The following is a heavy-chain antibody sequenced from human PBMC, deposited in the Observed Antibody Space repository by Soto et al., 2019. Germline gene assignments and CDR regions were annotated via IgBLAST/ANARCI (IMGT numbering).Heavy chain of an antibody. D-gene: IGHD1-26*01. Sequence: EVQVVESGGGLVKPGGSLTLSCNFTFSLYSMNWVRQAPGKGLGWVASISSGAAYIKYADSVQGRFTISRDNAKSSVSLQMSSLRVPDTAVYFCTRDAGGSYASWFQPWGKGTQVTVS. V-gene: IGHV3-21*01. CDR1: TFSLYS. CDR2: ISSGAAYI. CDR3: TRDAGGSYASWFQP. J-gene: IGHJ5*02.